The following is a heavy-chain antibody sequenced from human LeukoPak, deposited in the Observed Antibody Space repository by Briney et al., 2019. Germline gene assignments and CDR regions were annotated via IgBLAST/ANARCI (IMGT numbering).Heavy chain of an antibody. Sequence: ASVKVSCKASGGTFSSYGISWVRQAPGQGLEWMGWISAYNGNTNYAQKLQGRVTMTTDTSTSTAYMELRSLRSDDTAVYYCASISSAITPYGMDVWGQGTTVTVSS. CDR2: ISAYNGNT. D-gene: IGHD5/OR15-5a*01. V-gene: IGHV1-18*01. CDR3: ASISSAITPYGMDV. J-gene: IGHJ6*02. CDR1: GGTFSSYG.